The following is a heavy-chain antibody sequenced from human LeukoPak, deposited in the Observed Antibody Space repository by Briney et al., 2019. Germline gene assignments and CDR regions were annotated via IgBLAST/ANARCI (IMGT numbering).Heavy chain of an antibody. Sequence: GGSLRLSCAASGFTSSSYSMNWVRQAPGKGLEWVSYISSSSSTIYYADSVKGRFTISRDNAKNSLYLQMNSLRAEDTAVYYCASRVSLWFGELLKDLDYWGQGTLVTVSS. D-gene: IGHD3-10*01. CDR1: GFTSSSYS. J-gene: IGHJ4*02. V-gene: IGHV3-48*01. CDR3: ASRVSLWFGELLKDLDY. CDR2: ISSSSSTI.